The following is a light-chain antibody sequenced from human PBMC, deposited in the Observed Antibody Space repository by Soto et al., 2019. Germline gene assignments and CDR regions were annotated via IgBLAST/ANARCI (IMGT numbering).Light chain of an antibody. J-gene: IGKJ1*01. CDR1: QTISIF. V-gene: IGKV1-39*01. CDR3: QRSYGSPPWT. CDR2: GAS. Sequence: DIQMTKNRSTLSASVGDRGTRTCPASQTISIFLNWYQTTPGKAHKLIIYGASKLQGGVPSRFSGNESGTDFTLTFCRLQPEDLSAYDGQRSYGSPPWTLSQGTKVDIK.